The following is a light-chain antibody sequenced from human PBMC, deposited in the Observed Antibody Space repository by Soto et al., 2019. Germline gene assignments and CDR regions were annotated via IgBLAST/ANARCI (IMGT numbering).Light chain of an antibody. V-gene: IGKV1-9*01. J-gene: IGKJ4*01. Sequence: DIQLTQSPSFLSASVGDRVTITCRASQGISSYLAWYQQKPGKAPKLLIYAASTLQSGVPSRFSGSGSGTEFNLTISSLQPEDFATYYCQQLNSYPPTFGGGTKVEIK. CDR3: QQLNSYPPT. CDR1: QGISSY. CDR2: AAS.